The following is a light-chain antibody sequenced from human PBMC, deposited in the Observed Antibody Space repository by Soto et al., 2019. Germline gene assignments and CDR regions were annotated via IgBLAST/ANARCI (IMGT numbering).Light chain of an antibody. J-gene: IGLJ2*01. CDR1: SGHSSYA. CDR3: QTWTTGIRV. V-gene: IGLV4-69*01. CDR2: LNSDGSH. Sequence: QSVLTQSPSASASLGASVKLTCTLSSGHSSYAIAWHQQQPEKGPRYLMKLNSDGSHTKGDGIHDRFSGSSSGAERYLTISSLQSEDEADYYCQTWTTGIRVFGGGTKLTVL.